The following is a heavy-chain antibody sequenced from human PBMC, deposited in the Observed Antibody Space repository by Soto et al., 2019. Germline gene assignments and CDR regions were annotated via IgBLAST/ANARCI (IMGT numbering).Heavy chain of an antibody. CDR1: GGSVSSGSYY. Sequence: PSETLSLTCTVSGGSVSSGSYYWSWIRQPPGKGLEWIGYIYYSGSTNYNPSLKSRVTISVDTSKNQFSLKLSSVTAADTAVYYCARGLWYSSSSEFYYGMDVWGQGTTGTVSS. J-gene: IGHJ6*02. CDR3: ARGLWYSSSSEFYYGMDV. D-gene: IGHD6-6*01. CDR2: IYYSGST. V-gene: IGHV4-61*01.